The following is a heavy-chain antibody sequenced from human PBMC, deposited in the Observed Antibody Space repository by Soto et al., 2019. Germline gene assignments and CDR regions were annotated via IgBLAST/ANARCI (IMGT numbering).Heavy chain of an antibody. V-gene: IGHV3-7*01. CDR1: GFTFSGFW. J-gene: IGHJ4*02. Sequence: EVQLVESVGGLVQPGGSLRLSCAASGFTFSGFWMNWVRQAPGKGLEWVAIIKEDGSQKYYVDSVKGRFTISRDNAKKSLYLQMDSLRVEDTAVYYCATGSGFLIDHWGQGTPVTVSS. CDR2: IKEDGSQK. CDR3: ATGSGFLIDH. D-gene: IGHD6-25*01.